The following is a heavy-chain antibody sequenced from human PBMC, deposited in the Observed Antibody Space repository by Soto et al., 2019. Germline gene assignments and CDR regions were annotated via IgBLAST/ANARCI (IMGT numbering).Heavy chain of an antibody. J-gene: IGHJ6*02. CDR2: MYNTGST. CDR3: ARDLWGYCGTDCYPLDV. CDR1: GGSISSYY. V-gene: IGHV4-59*01. D-gene: IGHD2-21*02. Sequence: SETLSLTCTVSGGSISSYYWSWIRQPPGKGLEWIGYMYNTGSTIYNPSLKSRVTISVDTSKNQFSLKLNSVTAADTAVYYCARDLWGYCGTDCYPLDVWGQGTTVTV.